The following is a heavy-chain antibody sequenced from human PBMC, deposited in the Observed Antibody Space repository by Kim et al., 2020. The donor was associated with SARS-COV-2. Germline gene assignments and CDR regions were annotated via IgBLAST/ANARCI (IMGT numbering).Heavy chain of an antibody. J-gene: IGHJ6*01. Sequence: SETLSLTCTVSGGSISSSNYYWSWIRQHPGKGLEWIGNIYYSGGTYYNPSLKSRVTISVDTSKNQFSLKLRSVTAADTDVYYCARDQTCSGCSCPHDYYYGLEVWGQGTPVT. CDR3: ARDQTCSGCSCPHDYYYGLEV. CDR2: IYYSGGT. D-gene: IGHD2-15*01. V-gene: IGHV4-31*03. CDR1: GGSISSSNYY.